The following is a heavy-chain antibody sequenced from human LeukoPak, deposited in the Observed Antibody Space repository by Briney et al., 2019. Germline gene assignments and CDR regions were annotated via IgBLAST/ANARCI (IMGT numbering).Heavy chain of an antibody. J-gene: IGHJ1*01. V-gene: IGHV3-21*01. Sequence: PGGSLRLSCAASGFTFSSYSMNWVRQAPGKGLEWVSSISSSSSYIYYADSVKGRFTISRDNAKNSLHLQMNSLRAEDTAVYYCARWGSSGYYYAGDQYFQHWGQGTLVTVSS. D-gene: IGHD3-22*01. CDR3: ARWGSSGYYYAGDQYFQH. CDR1: GFTFSSYS. CDR2: ISSSSSYI.